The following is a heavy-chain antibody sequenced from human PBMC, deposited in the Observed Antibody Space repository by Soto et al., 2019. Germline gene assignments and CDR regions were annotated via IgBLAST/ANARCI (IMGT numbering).Heavy chain of an antibody. CDR3: ARDPGVNWA. V-gene: IGHV3-66*01. J-gene: IGHJ6*04. Sequence: GGSLRLSCAASGFTVSNNYMTWVRQAPGKGLEWVSNFYSGGGTYYADSVKGRFTISRDSSTNTLYLQMDSLRAEDTAVYYCARDPGVNWAWGKGTTVTVSS. CDR2: FYSGGGT. CDR1: GFTVSNNY. D-gene: IGHD2-8*01.